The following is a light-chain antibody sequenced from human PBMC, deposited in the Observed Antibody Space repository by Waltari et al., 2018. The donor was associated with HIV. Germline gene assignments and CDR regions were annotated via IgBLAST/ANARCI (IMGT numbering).Light chain of an antibody. V-gene: IGKV3-20*01. CDR3: QQYNSSPFT. J-gene: IGKJ4*01. CDR2: GAS. Sequence: VLTHSPGNLSFSPAERAPLPCRASQSVDRSYVAWYPQKPGPAPRLLIYGASSRATGIPDRFTGSGSGTDFTLSISRLDPEDFALYYCQQYNSSPFTFGGGTRVEIK. CDR1: QSVDRSY.